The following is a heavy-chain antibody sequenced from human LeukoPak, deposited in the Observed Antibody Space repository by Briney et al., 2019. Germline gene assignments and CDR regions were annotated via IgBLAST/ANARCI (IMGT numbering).Heavy chain of an antibody. D-gene: IGHD3-9*01. V-gene: IGHV3-23*01. CDR3: AKDQIPNYDILTGYQDFDY. CDR1: GFTLSSYG. J-gene: IGHJ4*02. Sequence: GGSLRLSCAASGFTLSSYGMSWVRQAPGKGLEWVSAISGSGGSTYYADSVKGRFTISRDNSKNTLYLQMNSLRAEDTAVYYCAKDQIPNYDILTGYQDFDYWGQGTLVTVSS. CDR2: ISGSGGST.